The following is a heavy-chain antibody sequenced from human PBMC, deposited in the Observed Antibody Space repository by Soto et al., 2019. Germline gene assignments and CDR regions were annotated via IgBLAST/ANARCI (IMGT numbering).Heavy chain of an antibody. CDR3: PRHHDS. Sequence: QVQLQESGPGLVKPSKTLSLTCTVSGGSISSYYWSWIRQPPGKGLEWIGYIYYSGSTNYNPSLNSRVTISVDTSKTQFPLKLSSVTAADTAAYYCPRHHDSWGQGTLVTVSS. J-gene: IGHJ4*02. V-gene: IGHV4-59*08. CDR2: IYYSGST. CDR1: GGSISSYY.